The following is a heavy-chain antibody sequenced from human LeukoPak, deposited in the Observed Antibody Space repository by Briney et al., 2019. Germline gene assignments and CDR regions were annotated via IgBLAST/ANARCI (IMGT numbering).Heavy chain of an antibody. D-gene: IGHD1-14*01. CDR1: GFTFSSFT. CDR2: ISGSSSDI. V-gene: IGHV3-21*01. J-gene: IGHJ6*02. CDR3: ARNRPPDA. Sequence: MAGGSLRLSCTASGFTFSSFTMNWVRQAPGKGLEWVSSISGSSSDIYYADSVKGRVTISRDNAENSLFLQMNSLRAEETAVYYCARNRPPDAWGQGTTVTVSS.